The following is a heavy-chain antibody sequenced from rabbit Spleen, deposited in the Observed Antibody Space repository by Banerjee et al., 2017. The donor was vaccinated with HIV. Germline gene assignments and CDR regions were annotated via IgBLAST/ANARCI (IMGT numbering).Heavy chain of an antibody. CDR2: IYADSSGST. CDR1: GFTISSSYY. CDR3: ARGSESSGWGEDL. J-gene: IGHJ4*01. D-gene: IGHD4-1*01. Sequence: QSLEESGGDLVKPGTSLTLTCTASGFTISSSYYMCWVRQAPGKGLECIACIYADSSGSTYYASWAKGRFTVSKTSSTTVTLQMTSLTVADTATYFCARGSESSGWGEDLWGPGTLVTVS. V-gene: IGHV1S40*01.